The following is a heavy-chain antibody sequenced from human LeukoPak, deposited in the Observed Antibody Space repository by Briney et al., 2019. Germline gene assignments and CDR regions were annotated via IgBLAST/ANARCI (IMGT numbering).Heavy chain of an antibody. CDR1: GGSISSGDYY. V-gene: IGHV4-30-4*08. J-gene: IGHJ6*03. D-gene: IGHD3-3*01. CDR3: ARAIFGVVRYYYYMDV. CDR2: IYSSGST. Sequence: SETLSLTCTVSGGSISSGDYYWSWIRPPPGKGLEWIGFIYSSGSTYYNPALKSRVTISVDTSKNQFSLKLSSVTAADTAVYYCARAIFGVVRYYYYMDVWGKGATVTVSS.